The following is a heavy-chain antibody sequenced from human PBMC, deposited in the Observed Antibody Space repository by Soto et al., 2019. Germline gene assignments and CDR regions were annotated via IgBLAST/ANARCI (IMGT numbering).Heavy chain of an antibody. CDR1: GFTFSSYA. V-gene: IGHV3-23*01. Sequence: GGSLRLSCAASGFTFSSYAMSWVRQAPGKGLEWVSAISGSGGSTYYADSVKGRFTISRDNSKNTLYLQMNSLRAEDTAVYYCAKYELRQWLVLPAFFDYWGQGTLVTVSS. J-gene: IGHJ4*02. CDR2: ISGSGGST. D-gene: IGHD6-19*01. CDR3: AKYELRQWLVLPAFFDY.